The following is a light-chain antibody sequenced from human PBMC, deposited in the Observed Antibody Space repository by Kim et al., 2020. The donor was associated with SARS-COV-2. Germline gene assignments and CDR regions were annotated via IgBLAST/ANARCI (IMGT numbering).Light chain of an antibody. CDR2: GAS. V-gene: IGKV3-20*01. CDR1: PGVGSKY. CDR3: QQYSSSPAT. J-gene: IGKJ1*01. Sequence: SPGERSALTSRASPGVGSKYLAWDQQKPGQAPRLLIYGASTRATGIPDRFSGSGSGTNFTLTITRLEPEDFAVYYCQQYSSSPATFGQGTKEEVK.